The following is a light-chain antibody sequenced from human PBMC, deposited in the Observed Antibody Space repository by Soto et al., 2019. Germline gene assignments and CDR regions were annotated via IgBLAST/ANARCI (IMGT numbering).Light chain of an antibody. V-gene: IGKV1-5*03. CDR3: QHYNSYSEA. CDR1: QTISSW. J-gene: IGKJ1*01. Sequence: DIQMTQSPSTLSGSVGDRVTITCRASQTISSWLAWYQQKPGKAPKLLIYKASTLKSGVPSRFSGSGSGTEFTLTISSLQPDDVATYYYQHYNSYSEAFGQGTKVEFK. CDR2: KAS.